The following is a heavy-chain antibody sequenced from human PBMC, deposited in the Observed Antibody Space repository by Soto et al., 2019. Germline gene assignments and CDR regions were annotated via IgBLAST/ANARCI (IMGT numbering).Heavy chain of an antibody. J-gene: IGHJ5*02. V-gene: IGHV3-48*02. CDR1: GFTFSSYS. Sequence: EVQLVESGGGLVQPGGSLRLSCAASGFTFSSYSMNWVRQAPGKGLEWVSYISSSSTIYYADSVKGRFTISRDNAKNSLYLQMNSLRDEDTAVYYCARDQAQPGVTSEAFDPWGQGTLVTVSS. D-gene: IGHD2-21*02. CDR3: ARDQAQPGVTSEAFDP. CDR2: ISSSSTI.